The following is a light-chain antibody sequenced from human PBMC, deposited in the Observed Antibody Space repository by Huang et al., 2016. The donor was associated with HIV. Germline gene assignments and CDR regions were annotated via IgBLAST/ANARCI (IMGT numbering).Light chain of an antibody. V-gene: IGKV3-11*01. CDR1: QSVSSY. Sequence: EIVLTQSPATLSLSPGERATLSCRASQSVSSYLAWYQQTNGQAPRLLIYDTSNRATGIPARFGGSGSGTDFTLTISSLEPEDFAVYYCQQRGDWPYTFGQGTKLEIK. CDR3: QQRGDWPYT. J-gene: IGKJ2*01. CDR2: DTS.